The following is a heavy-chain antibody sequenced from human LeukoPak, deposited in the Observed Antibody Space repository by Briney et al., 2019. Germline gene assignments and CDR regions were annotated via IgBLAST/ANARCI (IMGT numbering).Heavy chain of an antibody. D-gene: IGHD2-21*02. CDR2: IHAGGST. CDR1: AFTVSSNY. Sequence: AGSLSLSCAASAFTVSSNYMTWVRQTPGKGLDWVSLIHAGGSTYYADSVKGRFTISRDNSKNTLYLQMNSLRAEDTAVYYCARAFCGADCYSYYYSAMDVWGQGTTVTVSS. V-gene: IGHV3-66*01. CDR3: ARAFCGADCYSYYYSAMDV. J-gene: IGHJ6*02.